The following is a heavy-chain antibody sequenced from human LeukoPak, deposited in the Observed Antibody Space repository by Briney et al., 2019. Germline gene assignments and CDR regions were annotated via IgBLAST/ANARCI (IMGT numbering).Heavy chain of an antibody. CDR3: ARLTHYYDSSGYYYEGPVFDY. D-gene: IGHD3-22*01. Sequence: SETLSLTCTVSGGSISSGSYYWSWIRQPAGKGLERIGRIYTSGSTNYNPSLKSRVTISVDTSKNQFSLKLSSVTAADTAVYYCARLTHYYDSSGYYYEGPVFDYWGQGTLVTVS. CDR1: GGSISSGSYY. CDR2: IYTSGST. V-gene: IGHV4-61*02. J-gene: IGHJ4*02.